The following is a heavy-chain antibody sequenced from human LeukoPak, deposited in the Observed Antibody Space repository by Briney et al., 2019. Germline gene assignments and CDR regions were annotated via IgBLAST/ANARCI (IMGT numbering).Heavy chain of an antibody. CDR3: ARDQRVGYSYGYMRY. CDR1: GYTFTSHY. CDR2: INPSGGST. J-gene: IGHJ4*02. D-gene: IGHD5-18*01. V-gene: IGHV1-46*01. Sequence: ASVTVSCTESGYTFTSHYIHWVRQAPGQGLEWMGIINPSGGSTSYAQKFQGRVTMTRDTSTSTVYMELSSLRSEDTAVYYCARDQRVGYSYGYMRYWGQGTLVTVSS.